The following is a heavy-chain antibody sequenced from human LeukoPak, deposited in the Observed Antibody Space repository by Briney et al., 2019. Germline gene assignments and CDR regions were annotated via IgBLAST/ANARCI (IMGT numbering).Heavy chain of an antibody. CDR3: ARTREWLPSSNFDY. J-gene: IGHJ4*02. V-gene: IGHV4-34*01. Sequence: SETLSLTCAVYGGSFSGYYWSWIRQPPGKGLEWIGEINHSGSTNYNPSLKSRVTISVDTSKNQFSLKLSSVTAADTAVYYCARTREWLPSSNFDYWGQGALVTVSS. D-gene: IGHD3-3*01. CDR1: GGSFSGYY. CDR2: INHSGST.